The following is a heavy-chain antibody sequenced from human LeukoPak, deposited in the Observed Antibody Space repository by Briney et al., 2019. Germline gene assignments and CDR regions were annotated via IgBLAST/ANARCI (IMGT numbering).Heavy chain of an antibody. J-gene: IGHJ4*02. D-gene: IGHD3-16*01. CDR3: ARHYAP. Sequence: GGSLRLSCAASGFTFSNYAMSWVRQAPGKGLEWVSVIYSGGSTYYADSVKGRFTISRDNSKNTLYLQMSGLRAEDTAVYYCARHYAPRGQGTLVTVSS. V-gene: IGHV3-66*04. CDR2: IYSGGST. CDR1: GFTFSNYA.